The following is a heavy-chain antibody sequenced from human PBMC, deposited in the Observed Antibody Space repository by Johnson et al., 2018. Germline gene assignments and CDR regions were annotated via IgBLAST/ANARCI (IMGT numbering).Heavy chain of an antibody. CDR2: SRRAGPI. CDR1: GFTLSDYY. Sequence: QVQLVESGGALVEPGGSLRLSCAASGFTLSDYYLSWIRQAPGKGLDWVSYSRRAGPIYYGDSVRGRFTISRDNAKNSLYRQMNTLRAEDTAVYFCAAWSGDSRDLEHWGQGTLVTVSS. D-gene: IGHD3-3*01. V-gene: IGHV3-11*01. J-gene: IGHJ1*01. CDR3: AAWSGDSRDLEH.